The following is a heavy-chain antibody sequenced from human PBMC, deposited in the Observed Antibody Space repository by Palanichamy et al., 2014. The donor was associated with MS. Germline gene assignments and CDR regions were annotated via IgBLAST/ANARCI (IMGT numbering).Heavy chain of an antibody. CDR1: GDSVSSNTTA. J-gene: IGHJ3*02. Sequence: QVQLQQSGPGLVKPSQTLSLTCAISGDSVSSNTTAWNWIRQSPSRGLEWLGRTYYRSKWYNDYASSVKSRITINADTSKNQFSLQLTSVTPEDSALYYCARGSVFDIWAQGTVVTVSS. CDR3: ARGSVFDI. D-gene: IGHD3-3*01. CDR2: TYYRSKWYN. V-gene: IGHV6-1*01.